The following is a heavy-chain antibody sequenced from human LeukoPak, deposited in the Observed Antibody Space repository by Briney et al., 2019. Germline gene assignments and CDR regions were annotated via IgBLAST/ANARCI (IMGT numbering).Heavy chain of an antibody. CDR1: GGSISSYY. CDR2: IYYSGST. CDR3: AASYYGSGSYYRRYYFDY. Sequence: PSETLSLTCTVSGGSISSYYWSWIRQPPGKGLEWIGYIYYSGSTNYNPSLKSRVTISVDTSKNQFSLKLSSVTAADTAVYYCAASYYGSGSYYRRYYFDYWGQEPWSPPPQ. V-gene: IGHV4-59*01. J-gene: IGHJ4*01. D-gene: IGHD3-10*01.